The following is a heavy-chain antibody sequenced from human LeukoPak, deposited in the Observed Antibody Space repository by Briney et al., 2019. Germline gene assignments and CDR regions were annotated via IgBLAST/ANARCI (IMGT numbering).Heavy chain of an antibody. V-gene: IGHV4-59*01. J-gene: IGHJ6*03. CDR3: ACTMCSSSWYGPHYMDV. D-gene: IGHD6-13*01. CDR1: GGSISSYY. Sequence: PSETLSLTCTVSGGSISSYYWSWIRQPPGKGLEWIGYIYYSGSTNYNPSLKSRVTISVDTSKNQFSLKLSSVTAADTAVYYCACTMCSSSWYGPHYMDVWGKGTTVTVSS. CDR2: IYYSGST.